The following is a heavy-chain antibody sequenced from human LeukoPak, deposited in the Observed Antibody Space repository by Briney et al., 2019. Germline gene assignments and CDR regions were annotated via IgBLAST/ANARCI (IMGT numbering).Heavy chain of an antibody. J-gene: IGHJ4*02. D-gene: IGHD4/OR15-4a*01. CDR2: ISGSGGST. CDR3: ARRAGAYSHPYDY. CDR1: GFTFDDYG. V-gene: IGHV3-23*01. Sequence: GGSLRLSCEASGFTFDDYGMSWVRQAPGKGLEWVSAISGSGGSTYYADSVKGRFTISRDNSKNTLYLQMNSLRAEDTAVYYCARRAGAYSHPYDYWGQGTLVTVSS.